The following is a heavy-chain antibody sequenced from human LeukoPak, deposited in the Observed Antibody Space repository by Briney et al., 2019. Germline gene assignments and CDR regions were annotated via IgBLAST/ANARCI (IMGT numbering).Heavy chain of an antibody. J-gene: IGHJ4*02. Sequence: PGGSLRLSCAASGFTFGHHGMHWVRQAPGKGLEWVAIIWYDGSEKYYAGSVKGRLTISRDNSKNTLYLEINSLRTEDTGVYYCARDQDGYNLFDYWGQGTLVTVSS. V-gene: IGHV3-33*01. CDR2: IWYDGSEK. D-gene: IGHD5-24*01. CDR1: GFTFGHHG. CDR3: ARDQDGYNLFDY.